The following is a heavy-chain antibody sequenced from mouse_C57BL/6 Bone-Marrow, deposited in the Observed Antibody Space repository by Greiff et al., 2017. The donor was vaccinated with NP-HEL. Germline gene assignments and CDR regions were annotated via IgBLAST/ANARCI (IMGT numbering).Heavy chain of an antibody. CDR1: GFTFSDYG. CDR3: ARGYYGSRAYYFDY. D-gene: IGHD1-1*01. V-gene: IGHV5-17*01. Sequence: EVHLVESGGGLVKPGGSLKLSCAASGFTFSDYGMHWVRQAPEKGLEWVAYISSGSSTIYYADTVKGRFTISRDNAKNTRFLQMTSLRSEDTAMYYCARGYYGSRAYYFDYWGQGTTLTVSS. J-gene: IGHJ2*01. CDR2: ISSGSSTI.